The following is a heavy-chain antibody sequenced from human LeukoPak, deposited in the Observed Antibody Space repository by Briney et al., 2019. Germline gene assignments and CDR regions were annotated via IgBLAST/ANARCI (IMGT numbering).Heavy chain of an antibody. J-gene: IGHJ5*02. D-gene: IGHD3-3*01. CDR3: ARGPSLVLRFLEWDKYWFDP. CDR2: INHSGST. CDR1: GGSISSSSYY. V-gene: IGHV4-39*07. Sequence: SETLSLTCTVSGGSISSSSYYWSWIRQPPGKGLEWIGEINHSGSTNYTPSLKSRVTISVDTSKNQFSLKLSSVTAADTAVYYCARGPSLVLRFLEWDKYWFDPWGQGTLVTVSS.